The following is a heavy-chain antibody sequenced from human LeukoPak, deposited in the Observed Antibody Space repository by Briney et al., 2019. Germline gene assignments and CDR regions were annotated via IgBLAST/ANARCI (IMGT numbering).Heavy chain of an antibody. CDR1: GFTFSSYA. Sequence: PGGSLRLSCAASGFTFSSYAMSWVRQAPGKGLEWVSGISGSGGSTYYADSVKGRFTISRDNSKNTLYLQMNSLRAEDTAVYYCAKVWGVIAVAGTLSYFDYWGQGTLVTVSS. CDR2: ISGSGGST. CDR3: AKVWGVIAVAGTLSYFDY. V-gene: IGHV3-23*01. D-gene: IGHD6-19*01. J-gene: IGHJ4*02.